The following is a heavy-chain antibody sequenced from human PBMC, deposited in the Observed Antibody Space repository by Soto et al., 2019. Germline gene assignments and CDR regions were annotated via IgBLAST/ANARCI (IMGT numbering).Heavy chain of an antibody. D-gene: IGHD6-19*01. Sequence: QLQLQESGSGLVKPSQTLSLTCAVSGGSISSGGYSWSWIRQPPGKGLEWIGYIYHSGSTYYNPSLKGRDTISVDMSKNQFSLKLSSVTAADTAVYYCARAGGLAAVAVDYWGQGTLVTVSS. CDR2: IYHSGST. V-gene: IGHV4-30-2*01. CDR1: GGSISSGGYS. CDR3: ARAGGLAAVAVDY. J-gene: IGHJ4*02.